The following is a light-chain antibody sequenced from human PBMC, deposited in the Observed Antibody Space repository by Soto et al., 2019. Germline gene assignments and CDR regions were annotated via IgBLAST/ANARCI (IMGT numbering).Light chain of an antibody. CDR2: DVS. CDR3: CSYAGMV. CDR1: SSDVGGYNY. Sequence: QSALTQPRSVSGSPGQSVTISCTGTSSDVGGYNYVSRYQQHPGKAPKLMIYDVSKRPSGVPDRFSGSKSGNTASLTISGLQAEDEADYYCCSYAGMVFGGGTKLTVL. V-gene: IGLV2-11*01. J-gene: IGLJ2*01.